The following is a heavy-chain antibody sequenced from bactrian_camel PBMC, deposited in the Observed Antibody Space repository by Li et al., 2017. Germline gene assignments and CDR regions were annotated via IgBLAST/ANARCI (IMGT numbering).Heavy chain of an antibody. D-gene: IGHD3*01. CDR2: ISATGART. CDR1: GFTSSRAY. CDR3: AASSSERRMLFRLLGPIPESY. Sequence: DVQLVESGGGLVQPGNSLRASCAVSGFTSSRAYMSWVRQAPGKGLEWVSGISATGARTFYSNSVKGRSTISRDNANNSVNLIMNSLKPEDTALYYCAASSSERRMLFRLLGPIPESYWGQGTQVTVS. J-gene: IGHJ4*01. V-gene: IGHV3S40*01.